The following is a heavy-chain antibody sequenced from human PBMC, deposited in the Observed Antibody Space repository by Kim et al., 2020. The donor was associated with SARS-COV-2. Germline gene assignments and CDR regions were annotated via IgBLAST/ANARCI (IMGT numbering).Heavy chain of an antibody. V-gene: IGHV3-21*01. J-gene: IGHJ4*02. Sequence: GGSLRLSCVASGFPFRRYSMNWVRQAPGKGLEWVSTISSGSDYIYDSDSVKGRFTISRDNARDSLYLQMNSLRVEDTAIYFCTRDLSSGLPGGFDYWGQGTLVTASS. CDR2: ISSGSDYI. CDR1: GFPFRRYS. D-gene: IGHD3-22*01. CDR3: TRDLSSGLPGGFDY.